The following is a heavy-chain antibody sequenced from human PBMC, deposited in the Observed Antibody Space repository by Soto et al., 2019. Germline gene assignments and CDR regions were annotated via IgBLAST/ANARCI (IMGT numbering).Heavy chain of an antibody. J-gene: IGHJ4*02. V-gene: IGHV4-59*01. CDR3: ARAKHSSSWYHLDY. D-gene: IGHD6-13*01. CDR2: IYYSGST. Sequence: ETLSLTCTVSGGSISSYYWSWIRQPPGKGLEWIGYIYYSGSTNYNPSLKSRVTISVDTSKNQFSLKLSSVTAADTAVYYCARAKHSSSWYHLDYWGQGTLVTVSS. CDR1: GGSISSYY.